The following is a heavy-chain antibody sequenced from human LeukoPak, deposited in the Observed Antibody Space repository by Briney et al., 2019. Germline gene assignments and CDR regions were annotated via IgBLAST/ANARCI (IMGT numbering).Heavy chain of an antibody. CDR1: GFTFSSYA. CDR3: AKGTPAYWVVVVAATPSSDY. V-gene: IGHV3-23*01. Sequence: PGGSLRLSGAASGFTFSSYAMSWVRQAPGKGLEWVSAISGSGGSTYYADSVKGRFTISRDNSKNTLYLQMTSLRAEDTAVYYCAKGTPAYWVVVVAATPSSDYWGQGTLVTVSS. J-gene: IGHJ4*02. D-gene: IGHD2-15*01. CDR2: ISGSGGST.